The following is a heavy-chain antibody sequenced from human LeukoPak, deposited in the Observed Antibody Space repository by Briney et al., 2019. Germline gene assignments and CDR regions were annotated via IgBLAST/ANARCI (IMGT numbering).Heavy chain of an antibody. CDR3: ARDLVHCSSTSCYTPSYYYYCGTDV. CDR1: GGTFSSYA. Sequence: SVKVSCKASGGTFSSYAISWVRQAPGQGFEWMGGIIPIFGTANYAQKFQGRVTITADESTSTAHMELSSLRSGDTAVYYCARDLVHCSSTSCYTPSYYYYCGTDVWGQGTTVTVSS. V-gene: IGHV1-69*13. CDR2: IIPIFGTA. D-gene: IGHD2-2*02. J-gene: IGHJ6*02.